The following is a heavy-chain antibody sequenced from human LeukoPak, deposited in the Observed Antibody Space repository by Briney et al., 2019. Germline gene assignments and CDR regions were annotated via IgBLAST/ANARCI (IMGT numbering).Heavy chain of an antibody. CDR1: AGSISIYY. D-gene: IGHD3-16*01. CDR3: ARETSQKGAHYMDV. V-gene: IGHV4-59*01. J-gene: IGHJ6*03. Sequence: SETLSLTCTVSAGSISIYYWSWIRQPPGKGLEWIGYIYYSGSTNYNPSLKSRVTISVDTSKNQFSLKLSSVTDADTAVYYCARETSQKGAHYMDVWGKGTTVTISS. CDR2: IYYSGST.